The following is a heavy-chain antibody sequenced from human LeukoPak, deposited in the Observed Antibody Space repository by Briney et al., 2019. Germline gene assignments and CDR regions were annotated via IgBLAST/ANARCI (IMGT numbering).Heavy chain of an antibody. CDR1: GFTFSSYA. CDR2: IYYSGST. CDR3: ARLDGKVEMAIDY. Sequence: GSLRLSCAASGFTFSSYAMSWVRQPPGKGLEWIGSIYYSGSTYYNPSLKSRVTISVDTSKNPFSLKLSSVTAADTAVYYCARLDGKVEMAIDYWGQGTLVTVSS. V-gene: IGHV4-39*01. D-gene: IGHD5-24*01. J-gene: IGHJ4*02.